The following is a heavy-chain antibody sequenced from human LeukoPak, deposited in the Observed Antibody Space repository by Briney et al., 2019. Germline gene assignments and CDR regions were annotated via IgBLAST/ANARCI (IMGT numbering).Heavy chain of an antibody. D-gene: IGHD3-22*01. V-gene: IGHV1-58*02. Sequence: SVKVSCKASGFTFTSSAMQWVRQARGQRLEWIGWIVVGRGNTNYAQTFQERATITRDMSTSTAYMELSSLRSEDTAVYYCAARAGMIVVAGDAFDIWGQGTMVTASS. J-gene: IGHJ3*02. CDR1: GFTFTSSA. CDR3: AARAGMIVVAGDAFDI. CDR2: IVVGRGNT.